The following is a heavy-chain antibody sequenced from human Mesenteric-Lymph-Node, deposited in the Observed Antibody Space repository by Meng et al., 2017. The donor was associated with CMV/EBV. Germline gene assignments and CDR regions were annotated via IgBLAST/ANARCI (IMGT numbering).Heavy chain of an antibody. Sequence: GSLRLSCTVSGGSVSSGSYYWSWIRQPPGKGLEWIGYIYYSGSTNYNPSLKSRVTISVDTSKNQFSLKLSSVTAADTAVYYCAKPRVRPYCSSTSCYKSLPHYWGQGTLVTVSS. CDR1: GGSVSSGSYY. V-gene: IGHV4-61*01. CDR2: IYYSGST. J-gene: IGHJ4*02. CDR3: AKPRVRPYCSSTSCYKSLPHY. D-gene: IGHD2-2*02.